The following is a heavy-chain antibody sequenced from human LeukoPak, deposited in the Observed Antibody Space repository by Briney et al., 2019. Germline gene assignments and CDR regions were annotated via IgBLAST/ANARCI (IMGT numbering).Heavy chain of an antibody. CDR1: GGSISISNYY. Sequence: PSETLSLTCTVSGGSISISNYYWGWLRQPPGKGLEWIGSFYYSGSTYYNPSLKSRVTISADTSKSQFSLKLSSVTAADTAVYYCARKQWVMYYFDSWGQGTLVTVSS. CDR2: FYYSGST. D-gene: IGHD6-19*01. CDR3: ARKQWVMYYFDS. V-gene: IGHV4-39*01. J-gene: IGHJ4*02.